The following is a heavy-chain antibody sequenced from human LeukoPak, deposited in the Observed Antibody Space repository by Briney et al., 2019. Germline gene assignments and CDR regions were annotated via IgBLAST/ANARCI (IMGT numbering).Heavy chain of an antibody. CDR1: GFTFSTYG. CDR3: AKDMVRGYYFDC. Sequence: QPGGSLRLSCAASGFTFSTYGMSWVRQAPGKGLEWVSAISGSSDATFYADSAKGRFTVSRDNSKNTLYLQMNSLRAEDTAVYFCAKDMVRGYYFDCWGQGTLITVSS. CDR2: ISGSSDAT. J-gene: IGHJ4*02. V-gene: IGHV3-23*01. D-gene: IGHD3-10*01.